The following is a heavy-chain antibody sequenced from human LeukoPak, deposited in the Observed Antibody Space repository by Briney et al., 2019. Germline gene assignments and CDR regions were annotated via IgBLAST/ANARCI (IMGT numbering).Heavy chain of an antibody. CDR1: GGSVSAYY. J-gene: IGHJ5*02. CDR3: ARAPSDWAATNWFDP. CDR2: IYRTGIT. V-gene: IGHV4-59*02. D-gene: IGHD1-26*01. Sequence: SETLSLTCTVSGGSVSAYYWNWIRQPPGKGLEWIAYIYRTGITSYNPSLKSRVNISIDTSKNQFSLNLNSVAAADTAVYYCARAPSDWAATNWFDPWGQGTLVTVSS.